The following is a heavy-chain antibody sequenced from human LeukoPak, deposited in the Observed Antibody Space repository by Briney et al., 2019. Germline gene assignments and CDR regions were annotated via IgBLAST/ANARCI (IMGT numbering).Heavy chain of an antibody. V-gene: IGHV4-39*07. CDR3: ARGRIGGPKAPFDY. CDR2: IDYGGRT. Sequence: PSETLSLTCTVSAGSINSSSFYWDWIRQPPGKGLEWIGTIDYGGRTYYNPSLKSRVTMSVDTSKNQFSLNLSSVTAADTAVYYCARGRIGGPKAPFDYWGQGTLVTVSS. CDR1: AGSINSSSFY. J-gene: IGHJ4*02. D-gene: IGHD3-16*01.